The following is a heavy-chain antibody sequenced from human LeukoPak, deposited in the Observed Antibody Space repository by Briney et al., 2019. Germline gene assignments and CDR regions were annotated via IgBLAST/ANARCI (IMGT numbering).Heavy chain of an antibody. CDR3: ARQGAITARRTHYYAMDV. J-gene: IGHJ6*02. CDR1: GGSIRNSSFY. Sequence: PSETLSLTCAVSGGSIRNSSFYWGWIRQPPGKGLEWIASIYSTGTTYYKPSIKSRITIFVDTSKNQVSLKLRSVTAADTAVYYCARQGAITARRTHYYAMDVWGPGTTVTVSS. V-gene: IGHV4-39*01. CDR2: IYSTGTT. D-gene: IGHD1-20*01.